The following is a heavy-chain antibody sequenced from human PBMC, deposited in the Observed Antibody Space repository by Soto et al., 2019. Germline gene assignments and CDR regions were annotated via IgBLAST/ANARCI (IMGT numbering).Heavy chain of an antibody. J-gene: IGHJ5*01. V-gene: IGHV4-59*08. D-gene: IGHD5-12*01. CDR2: IYYSGNT. Sequence: PSETLSLTCTVSGGSISSYHWSWIRQPPGKGLEWIGNIYYSGNTNYNPSLKSRVTISVDTSKNQVSLKSSSVTAADTAVYYCARLIVATFKWFDSWGQGTLVTVSS. CDR3: ARLIVATFKWFDS. CDR1: GGSISSYH.